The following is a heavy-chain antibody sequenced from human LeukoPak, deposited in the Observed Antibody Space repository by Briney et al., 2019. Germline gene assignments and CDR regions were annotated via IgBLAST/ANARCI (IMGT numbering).Heavy chain of an antibody. Sequence: SVKVSCKASGGTFSSYAISWVRQAPGQGLEWMGGIIPIFGTANYAQKFQGRVTITADESTSTAYMELSSLRSEDTAVYYCASLKTGSDYGFWSDSYAFDIWGQGTMVTVSS. V-gene: IGHV1-69*13. CDR2: IIPIFGTA. J-gene: IGHJ3*02. D-gene: IGHD3-3*01. CDR1: GGTFSSYA. CDR3: ASLKTGSDYGFWSDSYAFDI.